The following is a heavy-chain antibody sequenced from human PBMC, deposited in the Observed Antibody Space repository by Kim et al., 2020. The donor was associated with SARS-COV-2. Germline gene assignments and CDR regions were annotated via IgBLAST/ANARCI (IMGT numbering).Heavy chain of an antibody. CDR1: GGSVSSGSYY. CDR3: ARGPQGVRYFDWASPTKYYFDY. Sequence: SETLSLTCTVSGGSVSSGSYYWSWIRQPPGKGLEWIGYTYYSGSTNYNPSLKSRVTISVDTSKNQFSLKLSSVTAADTAVYYCARGPQGVRYFDWASPTKYYFDYWSQGTLVTVSS. V-gene: IGHV4-61*01. J-gene: IGHJ4*02. CDR2: TYYSGST. D-gene: IGHD3-9*01.